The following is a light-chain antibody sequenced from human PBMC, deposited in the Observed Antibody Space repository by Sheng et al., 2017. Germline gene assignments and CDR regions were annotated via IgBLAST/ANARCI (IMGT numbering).Light chain of an antibody. J-gene: IGKJ4*01. CDR2: RTS. CDR3: QQYNSYPLT. CDR1: QSISSW. Sequence: DIQMTHSPSTLSASVGDRVTITCRASQSISSWLAWYQQKPGKAPKLLIYRTSSLESGVPSRFSGSGSGPEFTLTISSLQPDDFATYYCQQYNSYPLTFGGGTKVEIK. V-gene: IGKV1-5*03.